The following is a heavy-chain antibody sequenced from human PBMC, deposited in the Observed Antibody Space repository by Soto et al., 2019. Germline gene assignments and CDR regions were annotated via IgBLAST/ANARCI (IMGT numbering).Heavy chain of an antibody. CDR2: INPVESEK. CDR3: ERDTAWGSLDY. Sequence: GGSLRLSCAASGFTFSNSWMSWVRQAPGKGLEWVADINPVESEKYYVDSVKGRFTVSRDNAKNSLYLQMNSLRVEDTDLYYCERDTAWGSLDYCGLGYLVTVSS. J-gene: IGHJ4*02. D-gene: IGHD7-27*01. V-gene: IGHV3-7*01. CDR1: GFTFSNSW.